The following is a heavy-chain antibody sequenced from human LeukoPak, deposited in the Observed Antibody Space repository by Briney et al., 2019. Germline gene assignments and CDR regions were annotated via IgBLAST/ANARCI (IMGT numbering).Heavy chain of an antibody. CDR3: ANDDFGASGLPDY. Sequence: GGSLRLSCAASGFTFTYYWMRWVRQAPGKGLVWVARINGDGSSTNYADSVKGRFTISRDNAKNTLYLQMNSLRAEDTAVYYCANDDFGASGLPDYWGQGTLVTVSS. D-gene: IGHD4-17*01. J-gene: IGHJ4*02. V-gene: IGHV3-74*01. CDR2: INGDGSST. CDR1: GFTFTYYW.